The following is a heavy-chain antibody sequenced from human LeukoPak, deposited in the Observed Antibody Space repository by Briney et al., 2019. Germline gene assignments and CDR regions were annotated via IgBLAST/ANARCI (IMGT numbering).Heavy chain of an antibody. CDR3: ARDHDMVRGVIIRYNWFDP. CDR2: ISAYNGNT. CDR1: GYTFTSYG. D-gene: IGHD3-10*01. Sequence: ASVKVSCKASGYTFTSYGISWVRRAPGQGLEWMGWISAYNGNTNYAQKLQGGVTMTTDTSTSAAYMELRSLRSDDTAVYYCARDHDMVRGVIIRYNWFDPWGQGTLVTVSS. V-gene: IGHV1-18*04. J-gene: IGHJ5*02.